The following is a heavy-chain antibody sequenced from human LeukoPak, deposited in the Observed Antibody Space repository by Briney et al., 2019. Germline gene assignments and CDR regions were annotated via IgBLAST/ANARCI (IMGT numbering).Heavy chain of an antibody. V-gene: IGHV1-18*01. CDR1: GCTFTSYG. J-gene: IGHJ4*02. CDR3: ARVSTGTTEFDY. CDR2: ISAYNGNT. Sequence: ASVKVSCKASGCTFTSYGISWVRQAPGQGLEWMGWISAYNGNTNYAQKLQGRVTMTTDTSTTTAYMELRSLRSDDTAVYYCARVSTGTTEFDYWGQGTLVTVSS. D-gene: IGHD1-1*01.